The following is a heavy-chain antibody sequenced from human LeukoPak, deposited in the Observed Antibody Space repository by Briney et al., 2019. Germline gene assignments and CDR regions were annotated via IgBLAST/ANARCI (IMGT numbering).Heavy chain of an antibody. Sequence: PPQTLSLTCTVSGGSISSGSYYWSWIRQPAGKGLEWIGRIYTSGSTNYNPSLKSRVTISVDTSKNQFSLKLSSVTAADTAVYYCAREGYGDYSDAFDIWGQGTMVTVSS. CDR1: GGSISSGSYY. D-gene: IGHD4-17*01. CDR3: AREGYGDYSDAFDI. J-gene: IGHJ3*02. V-gene: IGHV4-61*02. CDR2: IYTSGST.